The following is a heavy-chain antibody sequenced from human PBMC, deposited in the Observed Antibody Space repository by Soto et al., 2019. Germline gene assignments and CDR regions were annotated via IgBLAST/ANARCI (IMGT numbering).Heavy chain of an antibody. CDR1: RFTFTNYA. CDR2: ISGSGGST. D-gene: IGHD6-19*01. Sequence: EVQLLESGGGLVQPGGSLRLSCAASRFTFTNYAMSWVRQAPGKGLEWLSAISGSGGSTNYADSVKGRFTISRDNSKNTLYLQMNSLRVEDTALYYCTNDSRGGAGSGWSQDYWGHGTLVTVSS. J-gene: IGHJ4*01. CDR3: TNDSRGGAGSGWSQDY. V-gene: IGHV3-23*01.